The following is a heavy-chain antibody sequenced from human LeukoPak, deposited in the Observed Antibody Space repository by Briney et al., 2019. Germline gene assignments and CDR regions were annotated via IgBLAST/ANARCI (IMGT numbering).Heavy chain of an antibody. CDR3: GRTFHY. CDR1: GFTFSRKY. CDR2: ITGSSTNT. J-gene: IGHJ4*02. V-gene: IGHV3-21*01. Sequence: TGGSLRLSCAASGFTFSRKYKSWVRQAPGKGLEWVSTITGSSTNTYYAEPAKGRFTISRDDAKNSLYLQMNSLRAEDTAVYYCGRTFHYWGQGTLVTVAS.